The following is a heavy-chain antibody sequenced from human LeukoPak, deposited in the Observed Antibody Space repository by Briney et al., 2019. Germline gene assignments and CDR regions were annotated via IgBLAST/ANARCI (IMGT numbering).Heavy chain of an antibody. D-gene: IGHD6-13*01. V-gene: IGHV1-2*04. CDR3: ARIGAAAGSPGSFDI. CDR1: GYTFTGYY. Sequence: ASVKVSCKASGYTFTGYYMHWVRQAPGQGLEWMGWINPNSGGTNYAQKFQGWVTMTRDTSISTAYMELSRLRSDDTAVYYCARIGAAAGSPGSFDIWGQGTMVTVSS. CDR2: INPNSGGT. J-gene: IGHJ3*02.